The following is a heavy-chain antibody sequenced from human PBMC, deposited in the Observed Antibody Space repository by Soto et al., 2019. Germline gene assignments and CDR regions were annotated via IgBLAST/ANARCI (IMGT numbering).Heavy chain of an antibody. CDR2: IGGSGGSI. CDR1: GFTFSPFS. V-gene: IGHV3-48*02. Sequence: GGPLNLPCAASGFTFSPFSMNWVRQAPGKGLEWLSYIGGSGGSISYADSVKGRFTISRDNGKNTLYLQMSSLRDEDTAVYYCARDLAWAFDSWGQGALVTVSS. D-gene: IGHD1-26*01. J-gene: IGHJ4*02. CDR3: ARDLAWAFDS.